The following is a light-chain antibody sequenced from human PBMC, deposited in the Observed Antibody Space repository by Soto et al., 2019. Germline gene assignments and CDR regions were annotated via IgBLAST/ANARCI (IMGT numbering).Light chain of an antibody. J-gene: IGKJ1*01. V-gene: IGKV3-15*01. CDR3: QQYNNWPPA. CDR2: AAS. CDR1: QSVSIH. Sequence: EIVMTQSPATLSVSPGEAATLSCRASQSVSIHLAWYQQRPGQSPRLLIYAASTRATGIPARFSGSASGTELTLTINGLESEDFAVYWCQQYNNWPPAFGQGTKVDI.